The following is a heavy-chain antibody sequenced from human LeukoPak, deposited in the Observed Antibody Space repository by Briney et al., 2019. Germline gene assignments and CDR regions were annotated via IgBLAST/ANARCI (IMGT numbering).Heavy chain of an antibody. CDR3: ARGPRSTGGYYFDY. V-gene: IGHV1-18*01. Sequence: ASVKVSCKASGYTFTRHGISWVRQAPGQGLEWMGWISTYTGSTKCTQKVQGRVTMTADTSTSTAYMELRSLRSEDTAVYYCARGPRSTGGYYFDYWGQGTLVTVSS. J-gene: IGHJ4*02. CDR1: GYTFTRHG. D-gene: IGHD7-27*01. CDR2: ISTYTGST.